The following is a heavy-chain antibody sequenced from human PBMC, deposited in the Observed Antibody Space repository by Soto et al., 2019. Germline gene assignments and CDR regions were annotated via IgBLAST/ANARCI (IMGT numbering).Heavy chain of an antibody. J-gene: IGHJ4*02. CDR3: AKVSSSWYAGFFDL. D-gene: IGHD6-13*01. CDR2: ISAYNGNT. V-gene: IGHV1-18*01. CDR1: GYTFTSYG. Sequence: GASVKVSCKASGYTFTSYGISWVRQAPGQGLEWMGWISAYNGNTNYAQKLQGRVTMTTDTSTSTAYMELRSLRADDTAVYYCAKVSSSWYAGFFDLWGQGTLVTVSS.